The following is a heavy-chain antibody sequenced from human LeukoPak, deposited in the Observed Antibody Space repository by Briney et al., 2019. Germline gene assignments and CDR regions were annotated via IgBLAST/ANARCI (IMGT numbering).Heavy chain of an antibody. Sequence: SQTLSLTCNLYGDSITSDYGSSIRQSPENGLGWIGFIFYSGTTSSNPSLQSRVTISMDTSKSQFSRKLTSVTAADTAVYYCARTRPQDHATSYMDVWGKATTVTVSS. V-gene: IGHV4-59*08. J-gene: IGHJ6*03. CDR1: GDSITSDY. CDR3: ARTRPQDHATSYMDV. D-gene: IGHD1-26*01. CDR2: IFYSGTT.